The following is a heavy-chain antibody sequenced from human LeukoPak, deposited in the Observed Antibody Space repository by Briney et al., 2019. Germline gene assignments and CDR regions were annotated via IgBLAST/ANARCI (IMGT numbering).Heavy chain of an antibody. D-gene: IGHD2-2*02. V-gene: IGHV3-15*01. CDR3: TRLPPGYCISTTCYSYVDY. J-gene: IGHJ4*02. CDR1: GFTFINAW. CDR2: IQSKTDGETT. Sequence: GGSLRLSCAASGFTFINAWMSWVRQAPGKGLEWVGRIQSKTDGETTDYAAPVKGRFTVSRDDSENTLYLQMNSLKTVDTAIYYCTRLPPGYCISTTCYSYVDYWGQGTLVTVSS.